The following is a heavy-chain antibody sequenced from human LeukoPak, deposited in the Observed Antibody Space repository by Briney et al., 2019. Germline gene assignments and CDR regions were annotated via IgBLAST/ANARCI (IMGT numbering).Heavy chain of an antibody. D-gene: IGHD3-3*01. CDR3: ASRFLEPGGY. J-gene: IGHJ4*02. CDR2: INPNSGST. Sequence: GASVKVSCKASGYTFTGYYIHWVRQAPGQGLEWMGRINPNSGSTNYAQKFQGRVTMTRDTSITTAYLELSRLKSDDTAVYYCASRFLEPGGYWGQGTLVTVSS. V-gene: IGHV1-2*06. CDR1: GYTFTGYY.